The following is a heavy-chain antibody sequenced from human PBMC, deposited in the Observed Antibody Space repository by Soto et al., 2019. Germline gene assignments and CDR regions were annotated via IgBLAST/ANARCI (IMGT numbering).Heavy chain of an antibody. J-gene: IGHJ3*02. D-gene: IGHD3-22*01. CDR2: IFFNGGT. CDR3: ARGREYYYDSSGYGRRAFDI. CDR1: GGSIATSAYY. Sequence: PSETLSLTCTVSGGSIATSAYYWGWIRQHPGKGLEWIGYIFFNGGTYDNPSLQSRLSISIDTSKNQFSLKLRSVTAADSAVYYFARGREYYYDSSGYGRRAFDIWGQGTMVTVSS. V-gene: IGHV4-31*03.